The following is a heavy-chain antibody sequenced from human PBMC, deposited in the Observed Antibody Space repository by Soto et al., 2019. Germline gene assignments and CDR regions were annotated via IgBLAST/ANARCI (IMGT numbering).Heavy chain of an antibody. CDR2: IYYSGST. D-gene: IGHD6-13*01. Sequence: SETLSLTCTVSGGSISSYYWSWIRQPPGKRLEWIGYIYYSGSTNYNPSLKSRVTISVDTPRNQVYPKMNSVTAADTAVYYCAREAVRSWSFDYWGQGTLVTVSS. CDR1: GGSISSYY. J-gene: IGHJ4*02. V-gene: IGHV4-59*01. CDR3: AREAVRSWSFDY.